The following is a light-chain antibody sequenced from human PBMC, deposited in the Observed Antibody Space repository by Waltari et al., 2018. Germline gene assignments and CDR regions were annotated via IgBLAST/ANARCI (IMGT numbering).Light chain of an antibody. CDR3: LQYYTNPYT. V-gene: IGKV4-1*01. J-gene: IGKJ2*01. CDR2: WAS. Sequence: IMVTQFPDSLPVSLGERATINCKTRHSVVLSSNGRSYLAWYQQNPGQSPTLLFSWASTRESGVPDRFFASGSGTDFTLTISSLQSEDVAVYYCLQYYTNPYTFGQGTKLEI. CDR1: HSVVLSSNGRSY.